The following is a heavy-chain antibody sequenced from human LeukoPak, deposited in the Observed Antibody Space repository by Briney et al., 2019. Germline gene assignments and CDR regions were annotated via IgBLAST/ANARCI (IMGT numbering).Heavy chain of an antibody. D-gene: IGHD2-15*01. CDR2: IRYDGSNK. J-gene: IGHJ4*02. CDR3: ARMYCSGGSCLDY. CDR1: GFTFSSYG. Sequence: GGSLRLSCAASGFTFSSYGMHWVRQAPGKGLEWVAFIRYDGSNKYYADSVKGRFTISRDNSKNTLYLQMNSLRAEDTAVYYCARMYCSGGSCLDYWGQGTLVTVSS. V-gene: IGHV3-30*02.